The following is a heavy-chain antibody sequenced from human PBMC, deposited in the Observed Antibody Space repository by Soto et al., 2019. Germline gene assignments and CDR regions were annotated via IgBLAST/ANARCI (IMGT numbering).Heavy chain of an antibody. CDR3: TTTGPY. Sequence: QVQLVESGGGVVQPGRSLRLSCAASGFTFSSYGMHWVRQAPGKGLEWVAVIWFDGSNKFYADSVKGRFTISRDNSKNTVSLQINSLRDEDSAAYYCTTTGPYWGAGTLVSVSS. CDR1: GFTFSSYG. J-gene: IGHJ4*02. CDR2: IWFDGSNK. V-gene: IGHV3-33*01.